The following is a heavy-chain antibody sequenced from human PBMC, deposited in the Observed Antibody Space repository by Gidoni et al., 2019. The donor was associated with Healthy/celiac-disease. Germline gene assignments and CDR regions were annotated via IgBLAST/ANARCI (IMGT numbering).Heavy chain of an antibody. CDR2: IYYSGST. D-gene: IGHD3-16*02. CDR3: ASTFGGVIAHFDP. Sequence: QLQLQESGPGLVKPSETLSLTCIAPGGSISSSSYYWGWIRQPPGKGLEWIGSIYYSGSTYYNPSLKSRVTISVDTSKNQFSLKLSSVTAADTAVYYCASTFGGVIAHFDPWGQGTLVTVSS. J-gene: IGHJ5*02. CDR1: GGSISSSSYY. V-gene: IGHV4-39*07.